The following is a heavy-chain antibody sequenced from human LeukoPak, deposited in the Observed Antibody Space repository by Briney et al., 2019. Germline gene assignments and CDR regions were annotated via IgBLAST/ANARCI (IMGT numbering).Heavy chain of an antibody. J-gene: IGHJ3*02. CDR2: INPSGGST. D-gene: IGHD3-22*01. V-gene: IGHV1-46*01. Sequence: GASVKVSCKASGYTFTSYYMHWVRQAPGQGLEWMGIINPSGGSTSYAQKFQGRVTMTRDTSTSTVYMELSSLRSEDTAVYYCAREYYYDSSGYYPVGAFDIWGQGTMVTVSS. CDR3: AREYYYDSSGYYPVGAFDI. CDR1: GYTFTSYY.